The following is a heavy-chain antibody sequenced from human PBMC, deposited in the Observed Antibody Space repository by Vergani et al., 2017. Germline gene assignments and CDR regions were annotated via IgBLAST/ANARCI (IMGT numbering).Heavy chain of an antibody. CDR2: INPSGGST. Sequence: QVQLVQSGAEVKKPGASVKVSCKASGYTFTSYYMHWVRQAPGRGLEWMGIINPSGGSTSYAQKFQGRVTMTRDTSTSTVYMELSSLRSEDTAVYYCARNVDYVWGSYRTGWFDPWGQGTLVTVSS. CDR3: ARNVDYVWGSYRTGWFDP. D-gene: IGHD3-16*02. V-gene: IGHV1-46*03. J-gene: IGHJ5*02. CDR1: GYTFTSYY.